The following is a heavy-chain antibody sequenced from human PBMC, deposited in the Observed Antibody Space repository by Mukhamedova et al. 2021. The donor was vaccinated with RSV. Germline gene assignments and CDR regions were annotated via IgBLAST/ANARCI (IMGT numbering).Heavy chain of an antibody. J-gene: IGHJ6*01. V-gene: IGHV3-11*01. CDR3: AKRKLSYYGMEV. D-gene: IGHD1-14*01. Sequence: ATGFAFRDFSVSWIRQAPGKGLGRVSYISSSGFPIYYADTVKGRFTMCGDHAKNSLYLQRNSWSVVATAVYYCAKRKLSYYGMEV. CDR1: GFAFRDFS. CDR2: ISSSGFPI.